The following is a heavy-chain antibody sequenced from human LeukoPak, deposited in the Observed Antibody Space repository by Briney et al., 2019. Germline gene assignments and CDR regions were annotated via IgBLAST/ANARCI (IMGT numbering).Heavy chain of an antibody. V-gene: IGHV1-2*02. CDR3: AKDQNTGYANNWFDP. D-gene: IGHD5-12*01. CDR1: GYSFTGYY. Sequence: GASVKVSCKASGYSFTGYYIHWVRQAPGQGLEWMGWINLNNGGTNFAQKFQGRVTMTRDTSISTACMELSRLRSDDTAIYYCAKDQNTGYANNWFDPWGQGTLVTVSS. CDR2: INLNNGGT. J-gene: IGHJ5*02.